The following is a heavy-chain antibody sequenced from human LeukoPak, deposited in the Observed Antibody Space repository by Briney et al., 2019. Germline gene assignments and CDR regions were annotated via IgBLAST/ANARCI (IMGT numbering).Heavy chain of an antibody. CDR2: INYSGST. J-gene: IGHJ4*02. Sequence: SETLSLTCAVYGGSFSGYYWSWIRQPPGKGLEWIGEINYSGSTNYNPSLKSRVTISVDTSKNQFSLKLSSVTAADTAVYYCARTDILTGYYFDYWGQGTLVTVSS. CDR1: GGSFSGYY. D-gene: IGHD3-9*01. V-gene: IGHV4-34*01. CDR3: ARTDILTGYYFDY.